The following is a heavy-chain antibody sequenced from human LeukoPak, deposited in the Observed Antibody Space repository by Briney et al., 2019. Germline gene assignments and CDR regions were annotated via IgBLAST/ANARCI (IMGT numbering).Heavy chain of an antibody. CDR1: GFTFSGSA. J-gene: IGHJ4*02. V-gene: IGHV3-73*01. CDR3: TVVATSSSDY. CDR2: IRSKANCYAT. D-gene: IGHD5-12*01. Sequence: GGSLRLSCAASGFTFSGSAMHWVRQASGKGLEWVGRIRSKANCYATAYAASVKGRFTISRDDSKNTAYLQMNSLKTEDTAVYYCTVVATSSSDYWGQGTLVTVSS.